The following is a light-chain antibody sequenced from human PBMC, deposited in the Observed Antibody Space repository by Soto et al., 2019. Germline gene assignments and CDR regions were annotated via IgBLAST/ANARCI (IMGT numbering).Light chain of an antibody. J-gene: IGLJ2*01. CDR3: VAWDDSLSGVV. V-gene: IGLV1-47*02. Sequence: QAVVTQPPSASGAPGQRVTISCSGSSSNIGSNYVYWYQQFPGTAPKRLIYSNSQRPSGVPDRFSGSKSGTSASLAISGLRSEDEADYYCVAWDDSLSGVVFGGGTKVTVL. CDR2: SNS. CDR1: SSNIGSNY.